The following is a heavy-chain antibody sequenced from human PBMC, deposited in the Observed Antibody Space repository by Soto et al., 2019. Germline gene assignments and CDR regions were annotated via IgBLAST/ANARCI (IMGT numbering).Heavy chain of an antibody. Sequence: ASVKVSCKASGYTFSDYYIHWVRQAPGQGLEWMGWINPNSGGTKYAPKFQGGVTMTRDTSITTAYMELSRLRSGDTAVYYCARDPATAKPEGVDFWGQGTLVTVSS. CDR2: INPNSGGT. J-gene: IGHJ4*02. V-gene: IGHV1-2*02. CDR1: GYTFSDYY. D-gene: IGHD1-1*01. CDR3: ARDPATAKPEGVDF.